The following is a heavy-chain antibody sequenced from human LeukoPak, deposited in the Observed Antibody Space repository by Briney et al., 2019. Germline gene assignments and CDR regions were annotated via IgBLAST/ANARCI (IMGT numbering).Heavy chain of an antibody. CDR1: GFTFSSYA. J-gene: IGHJ4*02. CDR3: ARDPTFGNYGRSFDY. Sequence: PGGSLRLSCAASGFTFSSYAMSWVRQAPGKGLEWVSYISSSGNAIYYADSVKGRFTISRDNAKNSLYLQMNSLRAEDTAVYYCARDPTFGNYGRSFDYWGQGTMVTVSS. D-gene: IGHD4-11*01. V-gene: IGHV3-48*03. CDR2: ISSSGNAI.